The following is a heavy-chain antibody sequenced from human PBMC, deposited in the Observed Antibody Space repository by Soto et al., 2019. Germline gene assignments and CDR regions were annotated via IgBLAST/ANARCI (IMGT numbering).Heavy chain of an antibody. Sequence: LRLSCAASGFTFSSYAMHWVRQAPGKGLEWVAVISYDGSNKYYADSVKGRFTISRDNSKNTLYLQMNSLRAEDTAVYYCARDATVTTTYGVDWYFDLGGRGTLLPVPS. D-gene: IGHD4-17*01. CDR2: ISYDGSNK. J-gene: IGHJ2*01. V-gene: IGHV3-30-3*01. CDR3: ARDATVTTTYGVDWYFDL. CDR1: GFTFSSYA.